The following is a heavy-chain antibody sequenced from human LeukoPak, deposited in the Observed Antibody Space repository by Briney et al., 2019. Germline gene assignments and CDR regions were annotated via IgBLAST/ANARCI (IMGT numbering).Heavy chain of an antibody. D-gene: IGHD5-24*01. V-gene: IGHV4-4*09. CDR2: IYTSGST. CDR3: ARHGPPPGSWFDP. CDR1: GGSLSSYY. J-gene: IGHJ5*02. Sequence: PSETLSLTCTVSGGSLSSYYWSWIRQPPGKGLEWIGYIYTSGSTNYNPSLKSRVTISVDTSKNQFSLKLSSVTAADTAVYYCARHGPPPGSWFDPWGQGTLVTVSS.